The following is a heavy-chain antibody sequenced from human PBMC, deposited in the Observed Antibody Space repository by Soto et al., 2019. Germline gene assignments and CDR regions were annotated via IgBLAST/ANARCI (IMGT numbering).Heavy chain of an antibody. J-gene: IGHJ4*02. CDR1: GFSLSTSGVG. V-gene: IGHV2-5*01. Sequence: SGPTLVNPTQTLTLTCTFSGFSLSTSGVGVGLIGQPPGKALEWLALIYWNDDKRYSPSLKSRLTITKDTSKNQVVLTMTNMDPVDTATYYCAHKADGSSGYYYYFDYWGQGTLVTVYS. D-gene: IGHD3-22*01. CDR3: AHKADGSSGYYYYFDY. CDR2: IYWNDDK.